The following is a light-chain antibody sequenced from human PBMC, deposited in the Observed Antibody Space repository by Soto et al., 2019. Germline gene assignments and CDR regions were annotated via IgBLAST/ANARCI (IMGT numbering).Light chain of an antibody. CDR1: QSVSSSS. V-gene: IGKV3-20*01. Sequence: EIVLTQSPGTLYLSPGERATLSCRASQSVSSSSLAWYQQKPGQAPSLLIYGASTRATGIPDRFSGSGSGTDFTLTISRLEPEDFALYYCQHYGRSPRYTFGQGTKLEIK. CDR3: QHYGRSPRYT. CDR2: GAS. J-gene: IGKJ2*01.